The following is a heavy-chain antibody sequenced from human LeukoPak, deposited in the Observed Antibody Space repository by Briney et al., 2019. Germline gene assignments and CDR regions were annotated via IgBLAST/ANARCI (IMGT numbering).Heavy chain of an antibody. V-gene: IGHV4-39*01. CDR1: GGSISSSTYY. D-gene: IGHD3-16*01. J-gene: IGHJ4*02. Sequence: PSETLSLTCTVSGGSISSSTYYWGWIRQPPGKGLEWIGSIYYSGITYYNPSLQSRLTISVDTSNHQFSLKLTSMTAADTAVYYCATQDHTLITYWGQGTLVTVSS. CDR3: ATQDHTLITY. CDR2: IYYSGIT.